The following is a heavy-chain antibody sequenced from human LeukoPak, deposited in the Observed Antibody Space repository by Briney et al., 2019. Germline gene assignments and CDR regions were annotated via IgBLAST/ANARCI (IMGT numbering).Heavy chain of an antibody. V-gene: IGHV4-59*01. D-gene: IGHD3-22*01. J-gene: IGHJ6*03. CDR1: GGSISSYY. CDR3: ARGPKGYYDSSGYRYYYYYYMDV. Sequence: SETLSLTCTVSGGSISSYYWSWIRQPPGKGLEWIGYIYYSGSTNYNPSLKSRVTISVDTSKNQFSLKLSSVTAADTAVYYCARGPKGYYDSSGYRYYYYYYMDVWGKGTTVTISS. CDR2: IYYSGST.